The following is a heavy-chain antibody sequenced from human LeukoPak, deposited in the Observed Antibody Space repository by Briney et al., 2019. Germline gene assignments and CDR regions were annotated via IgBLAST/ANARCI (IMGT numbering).Heavy chain of an antibody. J-gene: IGHJ5*02. CDR1: GYTFTGYY. D-gene: IGHD3-3*01. CDR2: INPNSGGT. Sequence: ASVKVSCKASGYTFTGYYMHWVRQAPGQGLEWMGWINPNSGGTNYAQKFQGRVTMTRDTSISTAYMELSRLRSDDTAVYYCARGYYDFWSGYNWFDPWGQGTLVTVSS. V-gene: IGHV1-2*02. CDR3: ARGYYDFWSGYNWFDP.